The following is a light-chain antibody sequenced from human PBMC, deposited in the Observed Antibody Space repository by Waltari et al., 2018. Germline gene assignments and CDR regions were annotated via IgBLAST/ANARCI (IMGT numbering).Light chain of an antibody. J-gene: IGKJ1*01. Sequence: IQMTQSPSSLAASVGDRVTITSRASQGVSTYLAWYQQKPGKAPSLLIHAASTLQTGVPSRFSGSGTGTDFTLTITCLQSADFAIYFCQQYHDYPWTFGQGTKVEI. CDR3: QQYHDYPWT. CDR2: AAS. CDR1: QGVSTY. V-gene: IGKV1-8*01.